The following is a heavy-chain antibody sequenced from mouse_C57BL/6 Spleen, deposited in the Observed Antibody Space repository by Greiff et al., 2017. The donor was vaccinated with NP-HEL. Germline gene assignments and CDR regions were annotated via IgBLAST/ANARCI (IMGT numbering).Heavy chain of an antibody. CDR3: TRDYYGPFDY. CDR1: GYTFTDYE. J-gene: IGHJ2*01. V-gene: IGHV1-15*01. Sequence: QVQLQQSGAELVRPGASVTLSCKASGYTFTDYEMHWVKQTPVHGLEWIGAIDPETGGTAYNQKFKGKAILTADKSSSTAYMELRSLTSEDSAVYYCTRDYYGPFDYWGQGTTLTVSS. D-gene: IGHD1-1*01. CDR2: IDPETGGT.